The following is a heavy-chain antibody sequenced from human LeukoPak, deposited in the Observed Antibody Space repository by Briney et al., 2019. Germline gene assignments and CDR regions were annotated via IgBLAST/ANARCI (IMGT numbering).Heavy chain of an antibody. CDR2: ISDSGNT. Sequence: SGGSLRLSCAASGFTFTNYWMSWVRQAPGKGLEWVPAISDSGNTYHADSVKGRFTISRDSSKNTLFLQMNRLRPEDAAVYYCAKAPVTTCRGAYCYPFDYWGQGTLVTVSS. J-gene: IGHJ4*02. V-gene: IGHV3-23*01. CDR3: AKAPVTTCRGAYCYPFDY. CDR1: GFTFTNYW. D-gene: IGHD2-21*01.